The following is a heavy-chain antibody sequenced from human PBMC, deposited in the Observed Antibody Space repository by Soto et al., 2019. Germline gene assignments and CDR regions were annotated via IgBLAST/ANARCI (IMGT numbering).Heavy chain of an antibody. Sequence: GVLRLSCAASGFTFSSYWMSWVRQAPGKGLEWVADIKQDGSEKYYVDPVKGRFTISRDNAKNSLYLQMNSLRAGDTAVYYCARDXNNRITIFGVVDNWFDPWGQGTLVTVSS. D-gene: IGHD3-3*01. CDR1: GFTFSSYW. V-gene: IGHV3-7*03. CDR3: ARDXNNRITIFGVVDNWFDP. J-gene: IGHJ5*02. CDR2: IKQDGSEK.